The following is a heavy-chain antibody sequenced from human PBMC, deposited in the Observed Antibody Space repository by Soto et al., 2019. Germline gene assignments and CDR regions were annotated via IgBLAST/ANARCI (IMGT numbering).Heavy chain of an antibody. J-gene: IGHJ4*02. CDR3: ARRRASDYGGNHHPYYFDR. V-gene: IGHV4-39*01. CDR1: GASIITNNYF. CDR2: ISYSGRT. Sequence: QLQLQESGPGLVKPSETLSLTCTVSGASIITNNYFWVWIRQSPRRGLELIGSISYSGRTYDNPSLQSRVTISIDASKNQFSLQLTSVTTADTSIYYCARRRASDYGGNHHPYYFDRWGQGTLVTVSS. D-gene: IGHD4-17*01.